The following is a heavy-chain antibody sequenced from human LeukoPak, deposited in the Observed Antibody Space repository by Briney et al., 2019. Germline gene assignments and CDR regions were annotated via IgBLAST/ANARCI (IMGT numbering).Heavy chain of an antibody. CDR1: GGSFSGYY. CDR2: INHSGST. J-gene: IGHJ4*02. CDR3: ATRTGY. Sequence: SETLSHACAVYGGSFSGYYWSWIRQPPGKGLEWIGEINHSGSTNYNPSLKSRVTISVDTSKNQFSLKLSSVTAADTAVYYCATRTGYWGQGTLVTVSS. D-gene: IGHD1-1*01. V-gene: IGHV4-34*01.